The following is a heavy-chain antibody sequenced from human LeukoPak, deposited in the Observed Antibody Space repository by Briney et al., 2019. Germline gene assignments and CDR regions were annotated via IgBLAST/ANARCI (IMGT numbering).Heavy chain of an antibody. CDR2: ISSSSSYI. D-gene: IGHD2-15*01. CDR3: ARGARLYCSGGSCYSGYYYYYMDV. CDR1: GFTFSSYS. J-gene: IGHJ6*03. V-gene: IGHV3-21*01. Sequence: GGSLRLSCAASGFTFSSYSMNWVRQAPGKVLEGVSSISSSSSYIYYADSVKGRFTISRDNAKNSLYLQMNSLRAEDTAVYYCARGARLYCSGGSCYSGYYYYYMDVWGKGTTVTVSS.